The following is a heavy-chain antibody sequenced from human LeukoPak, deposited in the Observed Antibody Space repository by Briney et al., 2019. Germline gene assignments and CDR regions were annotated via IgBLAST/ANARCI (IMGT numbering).Heavy chain of an antibody. Sequence: ASVKVSCKASGYTFTGYYIHWVRQAPGQGLEWMGWINPNSGGTNYAPKFQGRVTMTRDTSISTTYMELSRLESDDTAVYYRARKENDFWGQGTLVTVSS. J-gene: IGHJ4*02. V-gene: IGHV1-2*02. CDR3: ARKENDF. CDR2: INPNSGGT. CDR1: GYTFTGYY.